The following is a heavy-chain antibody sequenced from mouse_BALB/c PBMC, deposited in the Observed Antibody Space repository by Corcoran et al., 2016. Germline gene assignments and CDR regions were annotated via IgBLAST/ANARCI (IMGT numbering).Heavy chain of an antibody. CDR2: IYPGSGNT. J-gene: IGHJ2*01. Sequence: QIQLQQSGPELVKPGASVKISCKASGYTFTDYYISWGKQKPGQGLEWIGRIYPGSGNTKYNEKFTGKATLTVDTSSSTAYMQLSSLASEDTAVYVCARKGMITNFDYWGQGTTLTVSS. D-gene: IGHD2-4*01. V-gene: IGHV1-84*02. CDR3: ARKGMITNFDY. CDR1: GYTFTDYY.